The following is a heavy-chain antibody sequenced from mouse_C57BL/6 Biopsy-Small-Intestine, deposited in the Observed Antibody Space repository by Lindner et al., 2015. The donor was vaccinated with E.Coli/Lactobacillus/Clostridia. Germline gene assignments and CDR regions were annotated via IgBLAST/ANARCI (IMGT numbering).Heavy chain of an antibody. V-gene: IGHV1-20*01. J-gene: IGHJ2*01. Sequence: VQLQESGPELVKPGDSVKISCKASGYSFTGYFMNWVMRSHGKSLEWIGRINPYNGDTFYNQKFKGKATLTVDKSSSTAHMELRSLTSEDSAVYYCAIGNYFDYWGQGTTLTVSS. CDR1: GYSFTGYF. CDR2: INPYNGDT. CDR3: AIGNYFDY.